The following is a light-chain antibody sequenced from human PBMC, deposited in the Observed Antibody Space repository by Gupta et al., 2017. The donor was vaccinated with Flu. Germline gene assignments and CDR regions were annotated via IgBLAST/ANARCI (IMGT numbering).Light chain of an antibody. CDR3: TAYAPGNNLL. V-gene: IGLV2-8*01. CDR1: SSDVGGLSY. CDR2: DAR. Sequence: TSSDVGGLSYVSWYQQPPGTALKLMISDARKRPAGVPDCFSGSKSGNTASLTVSGLQAEDAADYYRTAYAPGNNLLFGGGTKLTVL. J-gene: IGLJ2*01.